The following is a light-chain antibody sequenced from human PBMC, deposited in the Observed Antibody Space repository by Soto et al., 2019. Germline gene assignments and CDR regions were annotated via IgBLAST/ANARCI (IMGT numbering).Light chain of an antibody. CDR3: QQYNSYPFT. V-gene: IGKV1-5*01. CDR1: QSISSW. Sequence: DIQMTQSPSTLSASVGDRVTITCRASQSISSWLAWYQQKPGKAPKLLIFDASSLESGVPSRFSGSGSGTEFTLTISSLQPDDFAPYYCQQYNSYPFTFGPGTTVDIK. CDR2: DAS. J-gene: IGKJ3*01.